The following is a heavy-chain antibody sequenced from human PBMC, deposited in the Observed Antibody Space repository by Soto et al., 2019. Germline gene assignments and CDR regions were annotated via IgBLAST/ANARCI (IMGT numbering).Heavy chain of an antibody. D-gene: IGHD3-16*02. Sequence: QVQLVQSGAEVKKPGSSVKVSCKASGGTFSSYAISWVRQAPGQGLEWMGGIIPIFGTANYAQKFQGRVTITADESTSTAYMELGSLRSEDTAVYYCARETGPYYDYVWGSYRSYYFDYWGQGTLVTVSS. CDR3: ARETGPYYDYVWGSYRSYYFDY. V-gene: IGHV1-69*01. CDR1: GGTFSSYA. J-gene: IGHJ4*02. CDR2: IIPIFGTA.